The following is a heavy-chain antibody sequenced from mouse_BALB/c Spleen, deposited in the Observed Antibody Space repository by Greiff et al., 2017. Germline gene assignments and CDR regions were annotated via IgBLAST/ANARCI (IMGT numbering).Heavy chain of an antibody. Sequence: EVQVVESGGGLVQPGGSLKLSCAASGFTFSSYTMSWVRQTPEKRLEWVAYISNGGGSTYYPDTVKGRFTISRDNAKNTLYLQMSSLKSEDTAMYYCARQYDGYWYFDVWGAGTTVTVSS. CDR1: GFTFSSYT. J-gene: IGHJ1*01. D-gene: IGHD2-3*01. CDR3: ARQYDGYWYFDV. CDR2: ISNGGGST. V-gene: IGHV5-12-2*01.